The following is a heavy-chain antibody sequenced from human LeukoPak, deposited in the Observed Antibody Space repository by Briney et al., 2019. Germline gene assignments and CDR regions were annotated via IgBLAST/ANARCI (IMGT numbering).Heavy chain of an antibody. CDR2: IYTADSDT. J-gene: IGHJ4*02. V-gene: IGHV5-51*01. CDR1: GYSFINYW. D-gene: IGHD4/OR15-4a*01. CDR3: ATSRHVIDGVYYTQDDC. Sequence: ESLQISGEGSGYSFINYWIAGLRRLPGKGLEWMGMIYTADSDTIYSPSFQGQASISAHKCTRSAYRQCSSLKATHTSISFRATSRHVIDGVYYTQDDCWGQGTLVTVPS.